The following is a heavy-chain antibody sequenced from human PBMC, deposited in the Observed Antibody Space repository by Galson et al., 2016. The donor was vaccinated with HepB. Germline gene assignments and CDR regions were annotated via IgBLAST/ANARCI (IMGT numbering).Heavy chain of an antibody. V-gene: IGHV3-7*01. CDR3: ATHMGRDDYWSGYKSHYYYGLDV. CDR2: INQDGREK. Sequence: PLRLSCAVPGFTFSTYWMSWVRQAPGKGLEWVANINQDGREKYYVDSVKGRFTISRDNAENSLFLRMNSLRVEDTAVYYCATHMGRDDYWSGYKSHYYYGLDVWGQGTTVTVSS. CDR1: GFTFSTYW. D-gene: IGHD3-3*01. J-gene: IGHJ6*02.